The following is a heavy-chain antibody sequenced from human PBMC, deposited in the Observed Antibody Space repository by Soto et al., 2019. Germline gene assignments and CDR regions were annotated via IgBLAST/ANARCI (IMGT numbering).Heavy chain of an antibody. CDR2: IYNSGNI. D-gene: IGHD5-18*01. V-gene: IGHV4-39*01. CDR1: GGSISGSPYF. CDR3: ASRAYNYGDNWFDP. Sequence: SETLSVTWTVSGGSISGSPYFRGWIRQPPGKGLEWIGTIYNSGNIYYNPSLRSRVTMSVDTSKNQFSLRLTSVTAADTAMYYCASRAYNYGDNWFDPWGQGTLVTVSS. J-gene: IGHJ5*02.